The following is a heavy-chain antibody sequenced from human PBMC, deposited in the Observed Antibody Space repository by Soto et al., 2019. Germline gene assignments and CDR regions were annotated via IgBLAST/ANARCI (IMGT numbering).Heavy chain of an antibody. Sequence: SETLSLTXTVSSGSINSFYWSWIRQPAGKGLEWIGRIHSSGTTNYNPSLKSRVTMSVDTSRNQFSLKLTSVTAADTAVYYCARDRIIGTSYSDYWGQGVLVTVSS. D-gene: IGHD1-7*01. V-gene: IGHV4-4*07. CDR3: ARDRIIGTSYSDY. CDR1: SGSINSFY. CDR2: IHSSGTT. J-gene: IGHJ4*02.